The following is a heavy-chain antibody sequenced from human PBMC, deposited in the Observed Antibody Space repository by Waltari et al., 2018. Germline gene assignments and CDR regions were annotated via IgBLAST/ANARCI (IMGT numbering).Heavy chain of an antibody. CDR1: GGSISSGSYY. D-gene: IGHD4-17*01. CDR3: ARGHEALYGDYEGWFDP. CDR2: IYTSGST. V-gene: IGHV4-61*09. Sequence: QVQLQESGPGLVKPSQTLSLTCTVSGGSISSGSYYWSWIRQPAGKGLEWIGYIYTSGSTNYNPSLKSRVTISVDTSKNQFSLKLSSVTAADTAVYYRARGHEALYGDYEGWFDPWGQGTLVTVSS. J-gene: IGHJ5*02.